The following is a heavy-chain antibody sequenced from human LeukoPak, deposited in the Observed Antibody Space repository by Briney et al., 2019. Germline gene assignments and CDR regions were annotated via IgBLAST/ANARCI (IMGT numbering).Heavy chain of an antibody. CDR1: GGTFSSYA. CDR3: ARSDPRMATRRAASDY. Sequence: ASVKVSCKASGGTFSSYAINWVRQAAGQELEWMGWMNPNSGNTGYAQKFQGRVTMTRNTSISTAYMELSSLRSEDTAVYYCARSDPRMATRRAASDYWGQGTLVTVSS. D-gene: IGHD5-24*01. J-gene: IGHJ4*02. V-gene: IGHV1-8*02. CDR2: MNPNSGNT.